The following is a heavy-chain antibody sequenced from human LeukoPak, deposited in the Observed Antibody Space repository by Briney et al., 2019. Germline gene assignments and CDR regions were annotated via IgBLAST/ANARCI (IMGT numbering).Heavy chain of an antibody. CDR3: ARDSRGSYSIDP. D-gene: IGHD2-2*01. Sequence: GGSLRLSCAASGFTFSSYAMSWVRQAPGKGLEWVSAISGSGGSTYYADSVKGRFTISRDNSKNTLYLQMNSLRAEDTAVYYCARDSRGSYSIDPWGQGTLVTVSS. V-gene: IGHV3-23*01. J-gene: IGHJ5*02. CDR1: GFTFSSYA. CDR2: ISGSGGST.